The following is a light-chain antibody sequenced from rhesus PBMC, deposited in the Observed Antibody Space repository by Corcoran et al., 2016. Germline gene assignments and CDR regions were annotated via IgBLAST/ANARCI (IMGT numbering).Light chain of an antibody. Sequence: QSAPTQPPSVSGSPGQSVTISCTGTSSDIGGYHYVSWYQQHPGKAPKLLISGVSNRPSGVSDRFSGSKSGNTASLTISGLQSEDEADYYCCSYTTSSTYIFGAGTRLTVL. J-gene: IGLJ1*01. V-gene: IGLV2S7*01. CDR3: CSYTTSSTYI. CDR1: SSDIGGYHY. CDR2: GVS.